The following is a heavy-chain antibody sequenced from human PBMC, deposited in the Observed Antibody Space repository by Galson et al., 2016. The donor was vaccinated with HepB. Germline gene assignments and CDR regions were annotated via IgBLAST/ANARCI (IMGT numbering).Heavy chain of an antibody. V-gene: IGHV2-5*02. Sequence: PALVKPTQTLTLTCSFSGVSANTSRLDMGWIRQPPGKALEWLALIYWDEDKRYNPSLKNRLTITKDTSKNEVVLTMTNMYPVDTATYFCAHVRDGLELYFDSWGQGTLVTVSS. CDR1: GVSANTSRLD. J-gene: IGHJ4*02. D-gene: IGHD1-7*01. CDR2: IYWDEDK. CDR3: AHVRDGLELYFDS.